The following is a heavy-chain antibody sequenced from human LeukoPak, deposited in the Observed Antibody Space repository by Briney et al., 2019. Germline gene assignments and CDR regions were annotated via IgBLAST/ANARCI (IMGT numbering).Heavy chain of an antibody. D-gene: IGHD2-15*01. CDR3: AKDRCSGGSCYSGGFDY. CDR2: ISGSGGST. CDR1: GFTFGSYA. V-gene: IGHV3-23*01. Sequence: PGGSLRLSCAASGFTFGSYAMSWVRQAPGKGLEWVSAISGSGGSTYYADSVKGWFTISRDNSKNTLYLQMNSLRAEDTAVYYCAKDRCSGGSCYSGGFDYWGQGTLVTVSS. J-gene: IGHJ4*02.